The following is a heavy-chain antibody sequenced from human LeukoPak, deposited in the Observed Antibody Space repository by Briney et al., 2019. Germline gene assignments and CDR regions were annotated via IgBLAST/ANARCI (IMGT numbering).Heavy chain of an antibody. CDR3: ARAEGYRGNSRGNY. J-gene: IGHJ4*02. Sequence: GASVRVSCKASGYTFTSYGISWVRQAPGQGLEWMGWISAYNGSTNYAQKLQGRVTMTTDTSTSTAYIELRSLRSDDTAVYYCARAEGYRGNSRGNYWGQGTLV. D-gene: IGHD4-23*01. CDR2: ISAYNGST. V-gene: IGHV1-18*01. CDR1: GYTFTSYG.